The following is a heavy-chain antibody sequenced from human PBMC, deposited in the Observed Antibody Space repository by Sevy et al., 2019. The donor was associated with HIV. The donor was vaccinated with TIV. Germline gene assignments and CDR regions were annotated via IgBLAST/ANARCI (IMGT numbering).Heavy chain of an antibody. D-gene: IGHD3-3*01. V-gene: IGHV3-23*01. CDR3: AGRKVGDFWSGSIRGPWAGGPLFDY. CDR1: GFTFSSYA. Sequence: GGSLRLSCTSSGFTFSSYAMNWVRQAPGKGLEWVSTISHSGDSTYYADSVKGRFTISRDNSENTLYLQMNGLRAEDTALYYCAGRKVGDFWSGSIRGPWAGGPLFDYWGQGTLVTVSS. CDR2: ISHSGDST. J-gene: IGHJ4*02.